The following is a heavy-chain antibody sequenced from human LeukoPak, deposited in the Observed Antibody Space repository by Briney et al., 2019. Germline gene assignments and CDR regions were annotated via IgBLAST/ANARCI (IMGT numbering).Heavy chain of an antibody. CDR3: ARSSIAAAGPFDI. CDR2: IYSGGST. V-gene: IGHV3-66*01. D-gene: IGHD6-25*01. CDR1: GFTVSSNY. J-gene: IGHJ3*02. Sequence: GGSLRLSCAASGFTVSSNYMSWVRQAPGKGLEWVSVIYSGGSTYYADPVKGRFSISRDNSKNTLYLQMNSLRAEDTAVYYCARSSIAAAGPFDIWGQGTMATVSS.